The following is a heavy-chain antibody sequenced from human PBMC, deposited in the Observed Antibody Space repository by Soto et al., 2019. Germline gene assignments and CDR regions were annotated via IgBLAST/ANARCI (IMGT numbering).Heavy chain of an antibody. CDR2: IIPIFGTA. CDR1: GGTFSSYA. V-gene: IGHV1-69*06. CDR3: ARDVVVVPAADPSLNWFDP. Sequence: EASVKVSCKASGGTFSSYAISWVRQAPGQGLEWMGGIIPIFGTANYAQKFQGRVTITADKSTSTAYMELSSLRSEDTAVYYCARDVVVVPAADPSLNWFDPWGQGTLVTVSS. D-gene: IGHD2-2*01. J-gene: IGHJ5*02.